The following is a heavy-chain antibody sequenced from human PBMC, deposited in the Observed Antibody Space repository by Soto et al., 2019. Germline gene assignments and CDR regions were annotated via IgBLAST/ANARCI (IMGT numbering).Heavy chain of an antibody. CDR3: ARGGGADGDGDAFDI. V-gene: IGHV1-69*13. D-gene: IGHD4-17*01. CDR1: GGTLGSSA. Sequence: SVELCCKESGGTLGSSASRWVRQAKRQGLEWMGGIIPIFGTANYAQKFQGRVTITADESTSTAYMELSSLRSEDTAVYYCARGGGADGDGDAFDIWGQGTMVTVSS. J-gene: IGHJ3*02. CDR2: IIPIFGTA.